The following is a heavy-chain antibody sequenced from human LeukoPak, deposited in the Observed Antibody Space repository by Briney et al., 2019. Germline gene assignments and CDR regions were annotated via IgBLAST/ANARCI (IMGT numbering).Heavy chain of an antibody. J-gene: IGHJ4*02. CDR2: ISGSGGST. Sequence: PGGSLRLSCAASGFTFSSYAMSWVRQAPGKGLEWVSAISGSGGSTYYADSVKGRFTISRGNSKNTLYLQMNSLRAEDTAVYYCAILLGGYLDYWGQGTLVTVSS. CDR1: GFTFSSYA. CDR3: AILLGGYLDY. D-gene: IGHD3-16*01. V-gene: IGHV3-23*01.